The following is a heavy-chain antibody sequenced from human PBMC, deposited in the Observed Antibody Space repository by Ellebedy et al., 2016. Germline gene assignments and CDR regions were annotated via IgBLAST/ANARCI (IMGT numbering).Heavy chain of an antibody. Sequence: SETLSLXXAVYGGSFSGFYWSWIRQPPGKGLEWIGEINHSGSTNYNPSLKSRVTISVDTSKNQFSLKLSSVTAADTAVYYCARLELGMTYYWGQGTLVTVSS. CDR3: ARLELGMTYY. D-gene: IGHD5-24*01. V-gene: IGHV4-34*01. J-gene: IGHJ4*02. CDR2: INHSGST. CDR1: GGSFSGFY.